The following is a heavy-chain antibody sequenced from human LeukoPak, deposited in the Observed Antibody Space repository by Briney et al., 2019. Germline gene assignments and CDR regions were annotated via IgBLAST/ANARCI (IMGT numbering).Heavy chain of an antibody. V-gene: IGHV1-69*05. J-gene: IGHJ4*02. Sequence: SVKVSCKASGGTFSSYAISWVRQAPGQGLEWMGRIIPIFGTANYAQKFQGRVTITTDESTSTAYMELSSLRSEDTAVYYCAGDQPLLDYYDSSGGMVDWGQGTLVTVSS. CDR1: GGTFSSYA. CDR3: AGDQPLLDYYDSSGGMVD. CDR2: IIPIFGTA. D-gene: IGHD3-22*01.